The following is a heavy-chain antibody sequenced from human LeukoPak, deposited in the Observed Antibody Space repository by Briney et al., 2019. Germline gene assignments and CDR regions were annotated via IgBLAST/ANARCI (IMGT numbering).Heavy chain of an antibody. J-gene: IGHJ5*02. CDR1: GYTFTSYD. CDR3: ARGGAIAAAEDWFDP. D-gene: IGHD6-13*01. V-gene: IGHV1-8*01. Sequence: ASVKVSCKASGYTFTSYDINWVRRATGQGLEWMGWMNPNSGNTGYAQKFQGRVTMTRNTSISTAYMELSSLRSEDTAVYYCARGGAIAAAEDWFDPWGQGTLVTVSS. CDR2: MNPNSGNT.